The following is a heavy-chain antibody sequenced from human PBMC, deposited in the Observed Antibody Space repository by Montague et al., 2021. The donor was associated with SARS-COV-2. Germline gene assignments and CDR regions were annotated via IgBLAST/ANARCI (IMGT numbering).Heavy chain of an antibody. CDR3: ARTSLASASCRFDP. J-gene: IGHJ5*02. CDR1: GGSTNNFY. V-gene: IGHV4-59*01. D-gene: IGHD3-16*02. Sequence: SETLSLTCTVSGGSTNNFYWSWIRQPPGKGLEWIGYIYYSGGTDYNPSLKSRVTISIDTSKNQFSLNLTSVTAADTGFYYCARTSLASASCRFDPWGQGTLVTVSS. CDR2: IYYSGGT.